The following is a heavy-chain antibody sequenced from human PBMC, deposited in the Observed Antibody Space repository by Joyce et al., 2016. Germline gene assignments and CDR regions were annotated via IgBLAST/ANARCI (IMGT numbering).Heavy chain of an antibody. V-gene: IGHV4-34*01. Sequence: QVQIQQWGAGLVKPSETLSLTCAVYGDSCRGHYWSWIRQSPGKGLEWIGDINHGGSTTYNPSLKGRVTMSVDTSKNQISLRLTSVTVADTAIYYGASLFPFDYWGQGTLVTVSS. CDR3: ASLFPFDY. J-gene: IGHJ4*02. CDR2: INHGGST. CDR1: GDSCRGHY.